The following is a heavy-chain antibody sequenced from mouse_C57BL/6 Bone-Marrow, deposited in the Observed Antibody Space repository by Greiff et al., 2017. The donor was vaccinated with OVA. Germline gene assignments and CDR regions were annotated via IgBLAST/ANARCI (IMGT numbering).Heavy chain of an antibody. D-gene: IGHD1-1*01. Sequence: EVQLQQSGPELVKPGASVKISCKASGYTFTDYYMNWVKQSHGQSLEWIGDINPNNGGTSYNQKFKGKATLTVDKSSSTAYMELRSLTSEDSAVYYCARSTTVVPFAYWGQGTLVTVSA. CDR3: ARSTTVVPFAY. J-gene: IGHJ3*01. CDR2: INPNNGGT. CDR1: GYTFTDYY. V-gene: IGHV1-26*01.